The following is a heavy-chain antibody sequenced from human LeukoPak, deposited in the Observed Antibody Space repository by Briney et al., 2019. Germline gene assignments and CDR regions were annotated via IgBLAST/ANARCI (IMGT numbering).Heavy chain of an antibody. CDR2: INHSGST. V-gene: IGHV4-34*01. Sequence: SETLSLTCAVYGGSFSGYYWSWIRQPPGKGLEWIGEINHSGSTNYNPSLKSRVTISVDTSKNQFSLKLSSVTAADTAVYYCARAVAVAATGWFDPWGQGTLVTVSS. J-gene: IGHJ5*02. CDR3: ARAVAVAATGWFDP. CDR1: GGSFSGYY. D-gene: IGHD2-15*01.